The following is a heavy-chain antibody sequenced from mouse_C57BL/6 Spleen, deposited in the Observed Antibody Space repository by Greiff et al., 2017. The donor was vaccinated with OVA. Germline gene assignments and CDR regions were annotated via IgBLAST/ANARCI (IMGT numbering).Heavy chain of an antibody. J-gene: IGHJ3*01. CDR1: GFALTSYG. V-gene: IGHV2-2*01. D-gene: IGHD1-1*01. Sequence: VQLVESGPGLVQPSQSLSITCTVSGFALTSYGVHWVRQSPGKGLEWLGVIWSGGSTDYNAAFISRLSISKDNSKSQVFFKMNSLQADDTAIYYCARKEITTVEGFAYWGQGTLVTVSA. CDR2: IWSGGST. CDR3: ARKEITTVEGFAY.